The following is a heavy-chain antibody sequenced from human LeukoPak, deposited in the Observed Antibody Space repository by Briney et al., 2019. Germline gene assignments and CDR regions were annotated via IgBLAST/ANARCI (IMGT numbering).Heavy chain of an antibody. Sequence: ASVKVSCKASGYTFTGYYMHWVRQAPGQGLEWMGWINPNSGGTNYAQKFQGRVTMTRDTSISTAYMELSSLRSDDTAVYYCASRGEGSRWTFDYWGQGTLVTVSS. J-gene: IGHJ4*02. D-gene: IGHD6-13*01. CDR2: INPNSGGT. CDR3: ASRGEGSRWTFDY. CDR1: GYTFTGYY. V-gene: IGHV1-2*02.